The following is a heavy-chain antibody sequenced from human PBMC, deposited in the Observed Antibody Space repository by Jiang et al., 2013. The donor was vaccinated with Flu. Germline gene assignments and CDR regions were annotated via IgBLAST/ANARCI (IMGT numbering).Heavy chain of an antibody. J-gene: IGHJ4*02. CDR1: GGTFSSYA. V-gene: IGHV1-69*04. D-gene: IGHD6-19*01. CDR2: IIPILGIA. CDR3: ARSEVAVAAVDY. Sequence: SGAEVKKPGPSVKVSCKASGGTFSSYAISWVRQAPGQGLEWMGRIIPILGIANYAQKFQGRVTITADKSTSTAYMELSSLRSEDTAVYYCARSEVAVAAVDYWGQGTLVTVSS.